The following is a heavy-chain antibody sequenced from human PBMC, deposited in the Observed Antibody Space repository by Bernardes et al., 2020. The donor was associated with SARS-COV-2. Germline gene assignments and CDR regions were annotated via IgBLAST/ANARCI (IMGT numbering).Heavy chain of an antibody. CDR2: LKRQTNGGTT. J-gene: IGHJ4*02. CDR1: VFTFRNDW. Sequence: GGSLRLSCASSVFTFRNDWRNWVRQAPGQGLAWVGHLKRQTNGGTTDYAAPVKGRVTISGDASKNTMYLQLNSLKTEDTAVYYCTTGAEIYYDSSGFSYYFDFWGQGTLVTVSS. CDR3: TTGAEIYYDSSGFSYYFDF. D-gene: IGHD3-22*01. V-gene: IGHV3-15*07.